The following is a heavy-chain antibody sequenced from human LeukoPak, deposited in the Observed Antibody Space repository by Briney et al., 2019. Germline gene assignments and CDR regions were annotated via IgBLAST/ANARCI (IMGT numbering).Heavy chain of an antibody. Sequence: GGSLRLSCAASGFTFSSYWMSWVRQAPGKGLEWVANINQVGSEKYSVDPVKGRFTISRDNSKNTLYLQMNSLRPEDTAVYYCAKDFYPLGNYVIYFDYWGQGTLVTVSS. CDR1: GFTFSSYW. D-gene: IGHD1-7*01. CDR2: INQVGSEK. J-gene: IGHJ4*02. CDR3: AKDFYPLGNYVIYFDY. V-gene: IGHV3-7*03.